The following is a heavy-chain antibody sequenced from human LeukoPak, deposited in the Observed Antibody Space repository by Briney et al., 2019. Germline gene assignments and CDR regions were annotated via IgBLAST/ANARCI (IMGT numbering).Heavy chain of an antibody. V-gene: IGHV3-23*01. CDR2: ISGGGETT. D-gene: IGHD4-17*01. Sequence: GGSLRLSCAAPGFTFNNYAMNWVRQAPGKGLEWVSSISGGGETTYYADSAKGRFTISRDNCQNTLYLQMNSLRAEDTAVYYCARDYADYVGYFFFDYWGQGTLVTVSS. J-gene: IGHJ4*02. CDR3: ARDYADYVGYFFFDY. CDR1: GFTFNNYA.